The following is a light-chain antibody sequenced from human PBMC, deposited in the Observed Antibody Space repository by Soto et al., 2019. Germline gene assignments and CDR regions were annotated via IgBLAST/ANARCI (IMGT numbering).Light chain of an antibody. CDR3: CSYVGSSPHAV. CDR1: SSDVGSYNL. CDR2: EVS. J-gene: IGLJ2*01. V-gene: IGLV2-23*02. Sequence: QSVLTQPASVSGSPGQSITISCTGTSSDVGSYNLVYWYQQHPGKAPKLMIYEVSKRPSGVSNRFAGYKSGNTASLTISGLQAEYEADYYFCSYVGSSPHAVFGGGTELTVL.